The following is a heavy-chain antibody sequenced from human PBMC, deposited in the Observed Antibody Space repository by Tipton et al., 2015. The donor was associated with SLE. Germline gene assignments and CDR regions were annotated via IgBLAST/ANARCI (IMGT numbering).Heavy chain of an antibody. CDR1: GYSISSGSY. J-gene: IGHJ3*01. CDR2: VSSRGGA. Sequence: TLSLTCSVSGYSISSGSYWTWIRQPAGKALEWLGRVSSRGGANYNPSLKSRVTISIDTSKRQFSLSLNSVTAADSGLYYCARDSSHWNDVFDVWGQGTVVSVSS. D-gene: IGHD1-1*01. V-gene: IGHV4-61*02. CDR3: ARDSSHWNDVFDV.